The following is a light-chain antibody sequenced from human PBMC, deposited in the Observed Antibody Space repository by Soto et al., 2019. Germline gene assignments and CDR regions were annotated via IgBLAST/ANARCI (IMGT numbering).Light chain of an antibody. V-gene: IGLV2-14*01. CDR3: SSSTSSSTYV. J-gene: IGLJ1*01. CDR1: SSDVDDYNY. CDR2: EVS. Sequence: QSALTQPASVSGSPGQSITISCTGTSSDVDDYNYVSWYQQHPGKAPKLMIYEVSNRPSGVSNRFSGSKSGNTASLTISGLQAEDEADYYCSSSTSSSTYVFGNGTKLTVL.